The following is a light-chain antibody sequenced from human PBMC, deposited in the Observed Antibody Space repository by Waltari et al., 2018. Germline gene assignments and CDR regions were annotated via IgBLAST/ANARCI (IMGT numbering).Light chain of an antibody. J-gene: IGLJ1*01. Sequence: QSALTQPASVSGSPGPSITISCTGTSSDIGKFNYVSWYHQHPGKAPKLIIFEDDKRPFGVSSRFSASKSGNTASLIIAGLQVDDEADYFCCSYAGDVTYVFGAGTKVTVL. V-gene: IGLV2-23*01. CDR1: SSDIGKFNY. CDR2: EDD. CDR3: CSYAGDVTYV.